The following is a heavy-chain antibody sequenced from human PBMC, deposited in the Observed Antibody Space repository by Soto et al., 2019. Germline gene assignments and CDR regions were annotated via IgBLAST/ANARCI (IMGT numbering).Heavy chain of an antibody. J-gene: IGHJ6*02. Sequence: GGSLRLSCAASGFTFSSYAMSWVRQAPGKGLEWVSAISGSGGSTYYADSVKGRFTISRDNSKNTLYLQVNSLRAEDTAVYYCAKAPRITIFGVVTVYYYGMDVWGQGTTVTVSS. D-gene: IGHD3-3*01. CDR2: ISGSGGST. CDR1: GFTFSSYA. V-gene: IGHV3-23*01. CDR3: AKAPRITIFGVVTVYYYGMDV.